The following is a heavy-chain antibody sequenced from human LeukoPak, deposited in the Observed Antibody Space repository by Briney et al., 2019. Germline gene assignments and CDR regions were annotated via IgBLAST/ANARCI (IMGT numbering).Heavy chain of an antibody. V-gene: IGHV3-48*03. J-gene: IGHJ4*02. CDR3: ARDDVVGATKADY. CDR1: GFSFSSYE. Sequence: LPGGSLRLSCAASGFSFSSYEMNWVRQAPGKGLEWVSYISSSGSTIYYADSVKGRFTISRDDAKNSLYLQMNSLRAEDTTVYYCARDDVVGATKADYWGQGTLVTVSS. CDR2: ISSSGSTI. D-gene: IGHD1-26*01.